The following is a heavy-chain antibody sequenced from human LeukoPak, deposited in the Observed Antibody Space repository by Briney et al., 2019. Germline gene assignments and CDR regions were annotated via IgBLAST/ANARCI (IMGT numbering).Heavy chain of an antibody. V-gene: IGHV3-23*01. D-gene: IGHD5-12*01. J-gene: IGHJ4*02. CDR3: TKSRISFSGQADH. CDR1: GFTFSSYA. Sequence: GRSLRLSCVASGFTFSSYAMSWVRQAPGKGLEWVSAISGSCGSTYYADSVKGRFTISRENSKNTLYLQMDSLRAEDTAVYYCTKSRISFSGQADHWGQGTLVTVSS. CDR2: ISGSCGST.